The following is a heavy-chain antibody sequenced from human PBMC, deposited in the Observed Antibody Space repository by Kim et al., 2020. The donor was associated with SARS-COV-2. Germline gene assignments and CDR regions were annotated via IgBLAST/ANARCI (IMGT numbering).Heavy chain of an antibody. CDR2: ISGSGGST. CDR1: GFTFSSYA. D-gene: IGHD2-15*01. V-gene: IGHV3-23*01. CDR3: AKDVAVVVVAATHFDY. Sequence: GGSLRLSCAASGFTFSSYAMSWVRQAPGKGLEWVSAISGSGGSTYYADSVKGRFTISRDNSKNTLYLQMNSLRAEDTAVYYCAKDVAVVVVAATHFDYWGQGTLVTVSS. J-gene: IGHJ4*02.